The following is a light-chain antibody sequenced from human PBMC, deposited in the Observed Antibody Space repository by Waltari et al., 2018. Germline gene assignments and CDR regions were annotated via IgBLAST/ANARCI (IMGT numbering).Light chain of an antibody. CDR1: SSDVGSYNL. J-gene: IGLJ1*01. CDR3: CSYAGSSTFYV. Sequence: QSALTQPASVSGSPGQSITISCTGTSSDVGSYNLVSWYQQHPGKAPKLMIYEGSKRPSGVSKRFSGSKSGNTAYLTISGLQAEDEADYYCCSYAGSSTFYVFGTGTKVTVL. CDR2: EGS. V-gene: IGLV2-23*01.